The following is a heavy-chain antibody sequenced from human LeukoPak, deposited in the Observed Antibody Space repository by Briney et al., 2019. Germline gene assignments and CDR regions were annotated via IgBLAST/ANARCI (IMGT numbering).Heavy chain of an antibody. CDR1: GGSISSYY. CDR2: IYYSGST. J-gene: IGHJ4*02. Sequence: PETLSLTCTVSGGSISSYYWSWIRQPPGKGLEWIGYIYYSGSTNYNPSLKSRVTISVDTSKNQFSLKLSSVTAADTAVYYCARVSSQYYYDSSGYYDRYYFDYWGQGTLVTVSS. D-gene: IGHD3-22*01. CDR3: ARVSSQYYYDSSGYYDRYYFDY. V-gene: IGHV4-59*01.